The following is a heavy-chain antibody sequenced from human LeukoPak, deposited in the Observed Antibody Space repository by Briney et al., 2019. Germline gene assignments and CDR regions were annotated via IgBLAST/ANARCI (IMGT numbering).Heavy chain of an antibody. D-gene: IGHD3-22*01. CDR3: ATHPGDSDYY. Sequence: PGGSLRLSCAASGFTFSTYAMSWVRQAPGEGLECVSTISGTGGSTYYADSVKGRFTISRDNSKNTLYLQMNSLRAEDTAVYYCATHPGDSDYYWGQGTLVTVSS. V-gene: IGHV3-23*01. CDR1: GFTFSTYA. J-gene: IGHJ4*02. CDR2: ISGTGGST.